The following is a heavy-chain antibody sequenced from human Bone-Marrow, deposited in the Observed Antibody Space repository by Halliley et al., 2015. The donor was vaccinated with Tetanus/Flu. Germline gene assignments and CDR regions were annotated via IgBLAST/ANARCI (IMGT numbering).Heavy chain of an antibody. J-gene: IGHJ4*02. Sequence: GLVKPSQTLSLTCGISGDSVSSDTAAWNWIRQSPSRGLEWLGRTNYKSKWYNDYAVSVKGRITINSDTSKNQFSLHLNSMTPEDTAVYYCARDRGLLFDFWGQGILVTVSS. CDR1: GDSVSSDTAA. D-gene: IGHD3-10*01. CDR2: TNYKSKWYN. V-gene: IGHV6-1*01. CDR3: ARDRGLLFDF.